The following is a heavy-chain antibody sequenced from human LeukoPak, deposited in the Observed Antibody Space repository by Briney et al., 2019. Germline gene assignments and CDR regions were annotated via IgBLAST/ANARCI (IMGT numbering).Heavy chain of an antibody. CDR2: MKPDGSLK. D-gene: IGHD2-2*01. CDR3: ARDPLQSHRVNTMGDY. V-gene: IGHV3-7*01. CDR1: GFTFSSYW. J-gene: IGHJ4*02. Sequence: GGSLRLSCAVSGFTFSSYWMSWVRQAPGKGPEWVANMKPDGSLKYYLDSVRGRFTIFRDNSKNSLYLQMNSLRVEDTAVYYCARDPLQSHRVNTMGDYWGQGTQVTVSS.